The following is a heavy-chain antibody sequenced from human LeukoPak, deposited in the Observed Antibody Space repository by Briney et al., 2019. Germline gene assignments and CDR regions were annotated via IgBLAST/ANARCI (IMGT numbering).Heavy chain of an antibody. CDR1: GGSFSGYY. J-gene: IGHJ4*02. Sequence: GALRLSCAVYGGSFSGYYWSWIRQPPGKGLEWIGEINHSGSTNYNPSLKSRVTISVDTSKNQFSLKLSSVTAADTAVYYCARGRGYGSGSYCYWGQGTLVPVSS. V-gene: IGHV4-34*01. D-gene: IGHD3-10*01. CDR2: INHSGST. CDR3: ARGRGYGSGSYCY.